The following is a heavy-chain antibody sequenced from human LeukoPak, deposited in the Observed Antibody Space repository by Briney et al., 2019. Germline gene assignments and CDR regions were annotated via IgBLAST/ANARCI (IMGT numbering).Heavy chain of an antibody. D-gene: IGHD3-22*01. J-gene: IGHJ6*03. CDR3: ARVRGSSGYYSDYYYYMDV. V-gene: IGHV3-48*03. CDR2: ISSSGSTI. Sequence: GGSLRLSCAASGFTFSSYEMNWVRQAPGKGLEWVSYISSSGSTIYYADSVKGRFTISRDNAKNSLYLQMNSLRAEDTAVYYCARVRGSSGYYSDYYYYMDVWGKGTTVTVSS. CDR1: GFTFSSYE.